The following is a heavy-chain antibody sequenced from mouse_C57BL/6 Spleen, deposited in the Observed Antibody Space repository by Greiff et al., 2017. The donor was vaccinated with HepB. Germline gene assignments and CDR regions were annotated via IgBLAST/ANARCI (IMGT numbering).Heavy chain of an antibody. CDR1: GYTFTSYT. J-gene: IGHJ2*01. CDR2: INPSSGYT. V-gene: IGHV1-4*01. D-gene: IGHD2-14*01. Sequence: QVHVKQSGAELARPGASVKMSCKASGYTFTSYTMHWVKQRPGQGLEWIGYINPSSGYTKYNQKFKDKATLTADKSSSTAYMQLSSLTSEDSAVYYCARSEGIGFLYFDYGGQGTTLTVSS. CDR3: ARSEGIGFLYFDY.